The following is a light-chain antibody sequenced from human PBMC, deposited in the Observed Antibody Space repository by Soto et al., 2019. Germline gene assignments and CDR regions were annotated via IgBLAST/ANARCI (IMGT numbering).Light chain of an antibody. J-gene: IGKJ4*01. CDR1: QSVSSN. CDR2: DVS. V-gene: IGKV3D-15*01. CDR3: QQYNNWPLT. Sequence: EIVMTQSPATLSVSPGERATLSCWASQSVSSNLAWYQQKPGQAPRLLIYDVSTRAIGIPTRFSGSGSGTEFTLTISSLQSEDFAAYYCQQYNNWPLTFGGGTKVDIK.